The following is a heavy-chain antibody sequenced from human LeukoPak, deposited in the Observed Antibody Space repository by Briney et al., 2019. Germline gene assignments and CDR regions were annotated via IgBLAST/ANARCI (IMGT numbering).Heavy chain of an antibody. CDR3: ARRSPYYDFWSGYYYYGMDV. Sequence: KASETLSLTCTVSGGSISSDYWSWIRQPPGKGLEWIGYIYYSGSTNYNPSLKSRVTISVDTSKNQFSLKLSSVTAADTAVYYCARRSPYYDFWSGYYYYGMDVWGQGTTVTVSS. J-gene: IGHJ6*02. CDR2: IYYSGST. CDR1: GGSISSDY. D-gene: IGHD3-3*01. V-gene: IGHV4-59*01.